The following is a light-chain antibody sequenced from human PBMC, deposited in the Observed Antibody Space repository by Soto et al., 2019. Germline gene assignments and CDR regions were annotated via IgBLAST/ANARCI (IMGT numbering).Light chain of an antibody. CDR3: QQYDTDPLT. Sequence: DIQLTQSPSTLSASVGDRVTITCRASQSLSDWLAWYQQIPGTAPKLLIYRGSSLEDGVPSRFSSSVSGTEFTLTISSLQPDDFATYYCQQYDTDPLTFGGGTKVEIK. J-gene: IGKJ4*01. V-gene: IGKV1-5*03. CDR2: RGS. CDR1: QSLSDW.